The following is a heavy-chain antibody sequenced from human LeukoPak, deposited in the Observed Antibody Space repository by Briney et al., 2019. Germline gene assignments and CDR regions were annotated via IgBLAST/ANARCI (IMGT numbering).Heavy chain of an antibody. J-gene: IGHJ6*03. Sequence: GRSLRLSCAASGFTFDDYAMHWVRQAPGKGLEWVSGISWNSGSIGYADSVNGRFTISRDNAKNSLYLQMNSLRAEDTALYYCAKDGTSCYSGFCSNYYMDVWGKGTTVTVSS. CDR3: AKDGTSCYSGFCSNYYMDV. D-gene: IGHD2-2*02. CDR2: ISWNSGSI. CDR1: GFTFDDYA. V-gene: IGHV3-9*01.